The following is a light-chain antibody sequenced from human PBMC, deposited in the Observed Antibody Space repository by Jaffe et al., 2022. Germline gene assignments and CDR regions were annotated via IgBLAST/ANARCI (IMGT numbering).Light chain of an antibody. CDR3: CSYAGSYPLVWV. CDR2: DVS. CDR1: SSDVGGYNY. Sequence: QSALTQPRSVSGSPGQSVTISCTGTSSDVGGYNYVSWYQQHPGKAPKLMIYDVSKRPSGVPDRFSGSKSGNTASLTISGLQAEDEADYYCCSYAGSYPLVWVFGGGTKLTVL. J-gene: IGLJ3*02. V-gene: IGLV2-11*01.